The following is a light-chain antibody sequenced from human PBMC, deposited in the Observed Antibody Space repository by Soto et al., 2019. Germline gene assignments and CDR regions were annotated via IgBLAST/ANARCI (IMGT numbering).Light chain of an antibody. CDR1: SSNIGAGYD. CDR3: QSYDSSLSVYVI. V-gene: IGLV1-40*01. J-gene: IGLJ2*01. CDR2: GNS. Sequence: QSVLTQPPSVSGAPGQRVTLSCTGSSSNIGAGYDVHWYQQLPGTAPKLLIYGNSNRPSGVPDRFSGSKSGTSASLAITGLQAEDEGDYYCQSYDSSLSVYVIFGGGTKVTVL.